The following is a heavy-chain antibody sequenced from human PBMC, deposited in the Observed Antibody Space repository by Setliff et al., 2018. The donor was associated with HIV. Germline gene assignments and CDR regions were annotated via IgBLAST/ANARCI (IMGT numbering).Heavy chain of an antibody. Sequence: SETLSLTCSVSGGSISNSNYFWAWIRQPPGKGLEWIGSFFYRGSTYYNPSLKSRVTISEDRSNNQFSLKLTSMTAADTAVYYCATGQAYYTFWSGYISPPVVGYNGLDVWGQGATVTVSS. J-gene: IGHJ6*02. V-gene: IGHV4-39*07. D-gene: IGHD3-3*01. CDR1: GGSISNSNYF. CDR3: ATGQAYYTFWSGYISPPVVGYNGLDV. CDR2: FFYRGST.